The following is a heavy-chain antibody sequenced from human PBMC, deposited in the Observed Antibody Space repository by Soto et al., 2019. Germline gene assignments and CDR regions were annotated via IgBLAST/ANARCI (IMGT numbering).Heavy chain of an antibody. CDR3: AHSTYSSGWYDYFDC. V-gene: IGHV2-5*02. Sequence: QITLKESGPTLVKPTQTLTLTCTFSGFSLSTSGVGVGWIRQPPGKALEWLALIYWDDDKRYSPSLKSRRTITKDTSKNQAVLTMTSMDPVDTATYYCAHSTYSSGWYDYFDCWGQGTLVTVSS. CDR1: GFSLSTSGVG. D-gene: IGHD6-19*01. J-gene: IGHJ4*02. CDR2: IYWDDDK.